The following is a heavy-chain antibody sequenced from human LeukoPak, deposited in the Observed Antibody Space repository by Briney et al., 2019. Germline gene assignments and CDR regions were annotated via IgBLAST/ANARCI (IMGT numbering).Heavy chain of an antibody. CDR2: INPNTGGT. D-gene: IGHD4-17*01. J-gene: IGHJ2*01. Sequence: VASVKVSCKASGYTFIGYYMHWVRQPPGQGLEWMGWINPNTGGTNYAQKFQGWVTMTRDTSISTAYMELSRLRSDDTAVYYCARAGPTTVTTNYYFDLWGRGTLVTVSS. V-gene: IGHV1-2*04. CDR3: ARAGPTTVTTNYYFDL. CDR1: GYTFIGYY.